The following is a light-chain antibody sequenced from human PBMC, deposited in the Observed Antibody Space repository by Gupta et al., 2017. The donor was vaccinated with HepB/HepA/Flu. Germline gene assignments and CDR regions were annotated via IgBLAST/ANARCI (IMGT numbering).Light chain of an antibody. Sequence: EIVLTQSPGTLSLSQGERATLSCRASQSVSSSYLAWYQQKPGQATRLLIYGASSGSGTEFTLTISRLEPEDFAVYYCQQDGSSSWTFGQGTKVEIK. CDR2: GAS. CDR3: QQDGSSSWT. V-gene: IGKV3-20*01. J-gene: IGKJ1*01. CDR1: QSVSSSY.